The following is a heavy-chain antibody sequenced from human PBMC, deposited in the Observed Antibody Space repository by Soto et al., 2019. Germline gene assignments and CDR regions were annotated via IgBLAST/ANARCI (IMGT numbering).Heavy chain of an antibody. CDR1: GFTFSSYW. J-gene: IGHJ6*03. V-gene: IGHV3-7*01. CDR2: IKQDGSEK. CDR3: ARDRRPGYSGYDSGNYYYYYMDV. D-gene: IGHD5-12*01. Sequence: HPGGSLRLSCAASGFTFSSYWMSWVRQAPGKGLEWVANIKQDGSEKYYVDSVKGRFTISRDNAKNSLYLQMNSLRAEDTAVYYCARDRRPGYSGYDSGNYYYYYMDVWGKGTTVTVSS.